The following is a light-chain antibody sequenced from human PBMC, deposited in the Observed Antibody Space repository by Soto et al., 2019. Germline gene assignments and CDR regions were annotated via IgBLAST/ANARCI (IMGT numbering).Light chain of an antibody. J-gene: IGKJ4*01. CDR3: QQYGGSPLLT. Sequence: DIVLTQSPGTLSLSPGQRATLSCRASETVRSNFLTWYQQKPGQAPRLLISGASTRATGIPDRFCGSGSGTDFTLTISRVESEDFAMYYCQQYGGSPLLTFGGGTKLEI. V-gene: IGKV3-20*01. CDR2: GAS. CDR1: ETVRSNF.